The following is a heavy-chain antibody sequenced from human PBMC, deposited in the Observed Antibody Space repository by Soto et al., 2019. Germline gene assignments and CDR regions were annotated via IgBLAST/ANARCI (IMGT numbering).Heavy chain of an antibody. CDR3: ARRGGYAGTNVF. CDR2: IFYSGTT. V-gene: IGHV4-39*01. J-gene: IGHJ4*02. D-gene: IGHD6-13*01. Sequence: QLQLQESGPGLVKPSETLSLTCTVSGGSISSNTYYWDWIRQPPGKGLEWIGTIFYSGTTYYNPSLKSRVSISVDTSKNQFSLTLSSVTAADTAVFYCARRGGYAGTNVFWGQGTLVTVSS. CDR1: GGSISSNTYY.